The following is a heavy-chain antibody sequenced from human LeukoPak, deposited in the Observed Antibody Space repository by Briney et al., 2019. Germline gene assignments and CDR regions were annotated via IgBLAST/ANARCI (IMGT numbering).Heavy chain of an antibody. D-gene: IGHD3-3*01. CDR1: GFTFSSYV. J-gene: IGHJ5*02. CDR2: ISGSGGST. Sequence: GGSLRLSCAASGFTFSSYVMNWVRQAPGKGLEWVSTISGSGGSTYYADSVKGRFTISRDNSKNTLSLQMNSLRAEDTAVYYCARGTNYDFWSGYSDPWGQGTLVTVSS. V-gene: IGHV3-23*01. CDR3: ARGTNYDFWSGYSDP.